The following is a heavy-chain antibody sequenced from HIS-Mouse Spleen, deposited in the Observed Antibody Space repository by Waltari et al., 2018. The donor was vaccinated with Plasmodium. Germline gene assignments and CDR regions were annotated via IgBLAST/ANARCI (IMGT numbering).Heavy chain of an antibody. CDR3: ARDRSAAALLGY. V-gene: IGHV3-21*01. J-gene: IGHJ4*02. CDR2: ISSSSSYI. Sequence: EVQLVESGGGRVSHGGALRLSCADSGFTFSSYSMNWVRQAPGKGLEWVSSISSSSSYIYYADSVKGRFTISRDNAKNSLYLQMNSLRAEDTAVYYCARDRSAAALLGYWGQGTLVTVSS. CDR1: GFTFSSYS. D-gene: IGHD6-13*01.